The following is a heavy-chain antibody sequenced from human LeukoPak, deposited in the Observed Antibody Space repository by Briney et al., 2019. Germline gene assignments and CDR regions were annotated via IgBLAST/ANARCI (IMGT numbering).Heavy chain of an antibody. V-gene: IGHV3-21*06. CDR1: GFTFSAYN. CDR3: ARDQVHSGWSPMKYYIEF. D-gene: IGHD6-19*01. Sequence: GGSLRISCAASGFTFSAYNMNWVRQAPGKWLEWVSSLSHSISYKYDAASVKGRLTISRDNAKNSLYVQMHSLRAEDTAVYYCARDQVHSGWSPMKYYIEFCGEGTLVTVSS. CDR2: LSHSISYK. J-gene: IGHJ4*02.